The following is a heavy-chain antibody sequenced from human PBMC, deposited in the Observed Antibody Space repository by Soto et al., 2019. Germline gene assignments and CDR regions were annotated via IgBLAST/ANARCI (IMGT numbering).Heavy chain of an antibody. D-gene: IGHD3-3*01. CDR2: IYYSGRT. V-gene: IGHV4-39*01. Sequence: QLQLQESGPGLVKPSETLSLTCTVSGGSISSSSYYWGWIRQPPGKGLEWIGSIYYSGRTYYNPSLQSRVTISVDTSKNQFSLKLSSVTAADTAVYYCARLPILRFLEWLTWFDPWGQGTLVTVSS. CDR1: GGSISSSSYY. CDR3: ARLPILRFLEWLTWFDP. J-gene: IGHJ5*02.